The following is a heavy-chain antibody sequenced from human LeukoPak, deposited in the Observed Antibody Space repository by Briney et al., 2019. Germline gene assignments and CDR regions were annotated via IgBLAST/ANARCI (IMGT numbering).Heavy chain of an antibody. CDR3: ARVRVPMVRGGRRWFDP. CDR1: GGSISSYY. D-gene: IGHD3-10*01. CDR2: IYTSGST. J-gene: IGHJ5*02. V-gene: IGHV4-4*07. Sequence: SETLSLTCTVSGGSISSYYWSWIRQPAGKGLEWIGRIYTSGSTNYNPSLKSRVTMSVDTSKNQFSLKLSSVTAADTAVYYCARVRVPMVRGGRRWFDPWGQGTLVTLSS.